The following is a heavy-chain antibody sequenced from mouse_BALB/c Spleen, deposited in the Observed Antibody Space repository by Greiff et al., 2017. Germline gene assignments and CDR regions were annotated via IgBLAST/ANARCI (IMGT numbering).Heavy chain of an antibody. V-gene: IGHV3-2*02. D-gene: IGHD1-1*01. Sequence: DVKLQESGPGLVKPSQSLSLTCTVTGYSITSDYAWNWIRQFPGNKLEWMGYISYSGSTSYNPSLKSRISITRDTSKNQFFLQLNSVTTEDTATYYCARYYYGSSSSMDYWGQGTSVTVSS. CDR3: ARYYYGSSSSMDY. J-gene: IGHJ4*01. CDR2: ISYSGST. CDR1: GYSITSDYA.